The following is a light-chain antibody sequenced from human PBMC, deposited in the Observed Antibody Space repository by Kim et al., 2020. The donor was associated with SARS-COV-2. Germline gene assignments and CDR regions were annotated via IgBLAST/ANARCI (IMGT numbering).Light chain of an antibody. CDR3: SSHTTISTYI. Sequence: GECISNPCAGTSNDVGRYNYVSWYQHHPGKVPKLIIYDVIKRPSGVSGRFSGSKSGNTASLIISGLQADDEAVYYCSSHTTISTYIFGTGTKVTVL. CDR2: DVI. V-gene: IGLV2-14*03. J-gene: IGLJ1*01. CDR1: SNDVGRYNY.